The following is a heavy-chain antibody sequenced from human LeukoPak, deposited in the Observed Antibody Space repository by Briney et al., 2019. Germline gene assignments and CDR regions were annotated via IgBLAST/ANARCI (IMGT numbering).Heavy chain of an antibody. J-gene: IGHJ4*02. CDR1: GFTFSDYY. CDR2: IWNDGSNK. CDR3: ARASGAFDY. Sequence: GGSLRLSCAASGFTFSDYYMSWIRQAPGKGLEWVAVIWNDGSNKYYADSVKGRFTISRDNSKNTLYLQMNSLRAEDTAVYYCARASGAFDYWGQGTLATVSS. V-gene: IGHV3-33*08.